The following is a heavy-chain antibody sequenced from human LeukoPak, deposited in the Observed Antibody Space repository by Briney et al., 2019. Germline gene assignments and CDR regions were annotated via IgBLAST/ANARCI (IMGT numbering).Heavy chain of an antibody. CDR2: INIGNGNT. CDR3: ARRLGRSFDY. J-gene: IGHJ4*02. D-gene: IGHD2-21*01. Sequence: ASVKVSRTASGYTFINHAIHWVRQAPGQRLEWMGWINIGNGNTKYSQNFQGRITITRDTSATTAYMDLSSLRSEDTAMYYCARRLGRSFDYWGQGTLVTVSS. V-gene: IGHV1-3*04. CDR1: GYTFINHA.